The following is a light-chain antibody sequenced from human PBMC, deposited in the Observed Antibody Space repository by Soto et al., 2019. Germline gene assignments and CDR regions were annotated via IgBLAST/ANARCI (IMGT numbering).Light chain of an antibody. V-gene: IGKV3-15*01. Sequence: EIVMTQSPATLSVSPGERATLSCSASQSVSSNLAWYQQKPGQAPRLLIYGASTRATGIPARFSGSGSGTECTLTISSLQSEDFAVYYCQQDNNWPPLTFGGGTKVEIK. CDR3: QQDNNWPPLT. CDR1: QSVSSN. CDR2: GAS. J-gene: IGKJ4*01.